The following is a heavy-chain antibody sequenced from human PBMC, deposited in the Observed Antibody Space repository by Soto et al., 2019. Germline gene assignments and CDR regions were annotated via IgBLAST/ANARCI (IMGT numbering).Heavy chain of an antibody. CDR1: GGTFSSYA. J-gene: IGHJ5*02. Sequence: SVKVSCKASGGTFSSYAISWVRQAPGQGLEWMGGIIPIFGTANYAQKFQGRVTITADESTSTAYMELSSLRSEDTAVYYCARDSYCSSTSCYRWSWFDPWGQGTLVTVSS. V-gene: IGHV1-69*13. CDR3: ARDSYCSSTSCYRWSWFDP. D-gene: IGHD2-2*01. CDR2: IIPIFGTA.